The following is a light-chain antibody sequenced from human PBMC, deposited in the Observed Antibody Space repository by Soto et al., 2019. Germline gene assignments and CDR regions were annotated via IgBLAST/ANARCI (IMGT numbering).Light chain of an antibody. J-gene: IGLJ2*01. CDR3: TSFAGNFNVV. CDR1: SSDIGGYNY. Sequence: QSVLTQPPSASGSPGQSVTISCTGTSSDIGGYNYVSWYQQPPGKATKLMIYEVTKRPSGVPDRFSGSKSGNTASLTVSGLQAEDEADYYCTSFAGNFNVVFGGGTKVTVL. V-gene: IGLV2-8*01. CDR2: EVT.